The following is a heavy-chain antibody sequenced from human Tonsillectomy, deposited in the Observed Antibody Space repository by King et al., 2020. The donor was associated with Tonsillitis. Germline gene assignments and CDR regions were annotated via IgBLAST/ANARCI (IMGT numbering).Heavy chain of an antibody. Sequence: VQLVESGGGLVQPGESLRLSCAASGFTFSSYAMSWVRQAAGKGLELVSGISNIDDISYYTDSVKGRFTISSDISKNTQYLLMTSRRAEDTAVYYCAKRFGANSGAFDYWGQGTLVSVSS. D-gene: IGHD4/OR15-4a*01. J-gene: IGHJ4*02. CDR2: ISNIDDIS. CDR3: AKRFGANSGAFDY. CDR1: GFTFSSYA. V-gene: IGHV3-23*04.